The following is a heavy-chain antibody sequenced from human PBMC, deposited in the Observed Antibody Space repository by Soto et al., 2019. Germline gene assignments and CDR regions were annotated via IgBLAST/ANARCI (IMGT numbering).Heavy chain of an antibody. J-gene: IGHJ4*02. CDR2: IYYSGIT. CDR3: ARHGSN. V-gene: IGHV4-39*01. Sequence: KTSYTLSLTFTVSGVSISNSSYYWGWIRRYSGKGLEWIENIYYSGITYYNPSLKSRVTISVDTSKNQFSLKLTSVTAEDTAVYYCARHGSNWGQGTLVTVSS. CDR1: GVSISNSSYY.